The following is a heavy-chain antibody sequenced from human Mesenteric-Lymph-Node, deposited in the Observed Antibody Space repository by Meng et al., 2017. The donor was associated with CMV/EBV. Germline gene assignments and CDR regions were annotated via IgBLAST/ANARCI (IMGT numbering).Heavy chain of an antibody. J-gene: IGHJ6*02. Sequence: GESLKISCAASGFTFSDYYMSWIRQAPGKGLEWVSYISSSGSTIYYADSVKGRFTISRDNAKNSLYLQMNSLRAEDTAVYYCARDAAKSGSTVTIFGVDSYYYYYGMDVWGQGTTVTVSS. CDR1: GFTFSDYY. CDR3: ARDAAKSGSTVTIFGVDSYYYYYGMDV. V-gene: IGHV3-11*04. CDR2: ISSSGSTI. D-gene: IGHD3-3*01.